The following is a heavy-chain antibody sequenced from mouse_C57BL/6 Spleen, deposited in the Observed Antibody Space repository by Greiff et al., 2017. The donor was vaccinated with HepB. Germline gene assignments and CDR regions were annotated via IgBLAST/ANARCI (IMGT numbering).Heavy chain of an antibody. J-gene: IGHJ1*03. Sequence: EVQLQQSVAELVRPGASVKLSCTASGFNFKNSYMHWVKQRPEQGLEWIGRIDPANGNTKYAQKFQGKATITADTSSNTAYLQLSSLTSEDTAVYYCARDYYSNYWYFDVWGKGTTVTVSS. V-gene: IGHV14-3*01. CDR1: GFNFKNSY. CDR2: IDPANGNT. D-gene: IGHD2-5*01. CDR3: ARDYYSNYWYFDV.